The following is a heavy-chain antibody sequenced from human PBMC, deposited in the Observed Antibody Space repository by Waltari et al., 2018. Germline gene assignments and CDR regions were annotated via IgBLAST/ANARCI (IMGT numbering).Heavy chain of an antibody. CDR3: ARERRLRAYGMDV. CDR1: GGSISSSSYY. Sequence: QLQLQESGPGLVKPSETLSLTCTVSGGSISSSSYYWGWIRQPPGKGLEWIGSIYYSGSTYYNPSLKSRVTISVDTSKNQFSLKLSSVNAADTAVYYCARERRLRAYGMDVWGQGTTVTVSS. D-gene: IGHD5-12*01. V-gene: IGHV4-39*07. J-gene: IGHJ6*02. CDR2: IYYSGST.